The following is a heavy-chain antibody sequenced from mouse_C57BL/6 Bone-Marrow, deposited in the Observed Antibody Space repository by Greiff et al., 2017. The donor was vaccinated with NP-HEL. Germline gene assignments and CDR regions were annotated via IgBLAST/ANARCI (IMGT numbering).Heavy chain of an antibody. V-gene: IGHV1-69*01. CDR3: ARGLLRSYWYFDV. D-gene: IGHD2-3*01. J-gene: IGHJ1*03. CDR2: IDPSDSYT. CDR1: GYTFTSYW. Sequence: QVQLQQPGAELVMPGASVKLSCKASGYTFTSYWMHWVKQRPGQGLEWIGEIDPSDSYTNYNQKFKGKSTLTVDTSSSTAYMQLSSLTSEDSAVYYCARGLLRSYWYFDVWGTGTTVTVSS.